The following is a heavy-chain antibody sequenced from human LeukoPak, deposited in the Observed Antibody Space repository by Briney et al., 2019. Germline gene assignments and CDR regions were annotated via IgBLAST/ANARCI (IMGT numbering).Heavy chain of an antibody. CDR1: GGSISSSSYY. Sequence: SETLSLTCTVSGGSISSSSYYWGWIRQPPGKGLEWIGSIYYSGSTYYNPSLKSRVTISVDTSKDQFSLKLSSVTAADTAVYYCARFNSGSYQHYFDYWGQGTLVTVSS. D-gene: IGHD1-26*01. V-gene: IGHV4-39*07. CDR2: IYYSGST. CDR3: ARFNSGSYQHYFDY. J-gene: IGHJ4*02.